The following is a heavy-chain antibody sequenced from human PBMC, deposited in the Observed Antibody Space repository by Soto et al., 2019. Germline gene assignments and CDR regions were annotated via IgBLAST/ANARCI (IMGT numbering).Heavy chain of an antibody. D-gene: IGHD6-13*01. CDR2: TYYRSKWYN. CDR3: ARGYSSSWYFAWSRAEVDWFDP. V-gene: IGHV6-1*01. CDR1: GDSVSSNSAA. Sequence: KQSQTLSLTCAISGDSVSSNSAAWNWIRQSPSRGLEWLGRTYYRSKWYNDYAVSVKSRITINPDTSKNQFSLQLNSVTPEDTAVYYCARGYSSSWYFAWSRAEVDWFDPWGQGTLVTVSS. J-gene: IGHJ5*02.